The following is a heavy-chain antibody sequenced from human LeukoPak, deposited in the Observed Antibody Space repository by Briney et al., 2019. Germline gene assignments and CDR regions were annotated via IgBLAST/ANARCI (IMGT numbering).Heavy chain of an antibody. CDR2: IIPIFGTA. D-gene: IGHD3-22*01. Sequence: ASVKVSCKASGGTFSSYAISWVRQAPGQGLEWMGGIIPIFGTANYAQKFQGRVTITADKSTSTAYMELSSLRSEDTAVYYCAGSHDSSGYLGMDVWGKGTTVTVSS. J-gene: IGHJ6*03. CDR1: GGTFSSYA. CDR3: AGSHDSSGYLGMDV. V-gene: IGHV1-69*06.